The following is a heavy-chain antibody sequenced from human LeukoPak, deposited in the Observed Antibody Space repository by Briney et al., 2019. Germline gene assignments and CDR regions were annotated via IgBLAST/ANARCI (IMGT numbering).Heavy chain of an antibody. CDR2: ISSSSSYI. Sequence: GGSLRLSCAASGFTFSSYSMNWVRQAPGKGLEWVSYISSSSSYIYYADSVKGRFTISRDNAKNSLYLQMNSLRAEDTAVYYCARDRSITMVRGVGYYFDYWGQGTLVTVSS. CDR3: ARDRSITMVRGVGYYFDY. J-gene: IGHJ4*02. CDR1: GFTFSSYS. V-gene: IGHV3-21*01. D-gene: IGHD3-10*01.